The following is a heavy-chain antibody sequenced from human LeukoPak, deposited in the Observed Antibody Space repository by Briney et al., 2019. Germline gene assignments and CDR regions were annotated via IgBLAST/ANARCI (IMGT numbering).Heavy chain of an antibody. V-gene: IGHV4-61*02. CDR2: IYNSGST. D-gene: IGHD3-22*01. CDR3: ARGPPDDSSGFGI. J-gene: IGHJ3*02. CDR1: GGSISRGSYY. Sequence: PSQTLSLTCSVSGGSISRGSYYWNWIRQPAGKGLEWMGRIYNSGSTNYNPSLKSRVTISVDTSKNQFSLKLSSVTAADTAVYYCARGPPDDSSGFGIWGQGTMVTVSS.